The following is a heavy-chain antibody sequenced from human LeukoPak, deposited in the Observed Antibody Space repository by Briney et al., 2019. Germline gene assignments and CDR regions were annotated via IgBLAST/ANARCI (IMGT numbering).Heavy chain of an antibody. CDR2: IYYSGST. CDR3: ARAFVGMATLNN. V-gene: IGHV4-30-4*01. CDR1: GGSISSGDYY. J-gene: IGHJ4*02. D-gene: IGHD5-24*01. Sequence: PSETLSLTCTVSGGSISSGDYYWSWIRQPPGKGLEWIGYIYYSGSTYYNPSLKSRVTISVDTSKNQFSLKLSSVTAADTAVYYCARAFVGMATLNNWGQGTLVTVSS.